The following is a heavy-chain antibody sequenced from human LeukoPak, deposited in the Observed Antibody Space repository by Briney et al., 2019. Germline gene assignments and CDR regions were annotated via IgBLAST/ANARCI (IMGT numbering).Heavy chain of an antibody. CDR1: GYTFTGYY. J-gene: IGHJ6*03. D-gene: IGHD6-13*01. V-gene: IGHV1-2*02. CDR2: INPNSGGT. Sequence: GASVKVSCKASGYTFTGYYMHWVRQAPGQGLEWMGWINPNSGGTNYAQKFQGRVTMTRDTSISTVYMELSRLRSDDTAVYYCAREERVAAAGTGYYYMDVWGKGTTVTVSS. CDR3: AREERVAAAGTGYYYMDV.